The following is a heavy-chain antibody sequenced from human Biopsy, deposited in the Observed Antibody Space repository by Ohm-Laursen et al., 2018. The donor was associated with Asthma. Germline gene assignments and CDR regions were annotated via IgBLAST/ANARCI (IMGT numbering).Heavy chain of an antibody. D-gene: IGHD6-13*01. Sequence: SSVKVSCKASGYTFIGCHIHWMRQAPGQGLEWMGRINPNSGGTNYAQKFQGRVTITRDTSISTAYMEVSRLRSDDTAVYYCARGQKSAGDRWFDPWGQGTLVTVSS. CDR3: ARGQKSAGDRWFDP. V-gene: IGHV1-2*06. CDR1: GYTFIGCH. J-gene: IGHJ5*02. CDR2: INPNSGGT.